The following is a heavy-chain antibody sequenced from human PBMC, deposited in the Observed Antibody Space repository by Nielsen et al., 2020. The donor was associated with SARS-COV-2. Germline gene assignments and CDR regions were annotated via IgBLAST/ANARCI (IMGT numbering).Heavy chain of an antibody. CDR1: GGSFSDYY. CDR3: AREPYYYDSSGYYYYYGMDV. D-gene: IGHD3-22*01. V-gene: IGHV4-34*01. Sequence: SETLSLTCAVYGGSFSDYYWSWIRQPPGKGLEWIGEINPSGGTNYNPSLKSRVTISVDTSKNQFSLKLSSVTAADTAVYYCAREPYYYDSSGYYYYYGMDVWGQGTTVTVSS. J-gene: IGHJ6*02. CDR2: INPSGGT.